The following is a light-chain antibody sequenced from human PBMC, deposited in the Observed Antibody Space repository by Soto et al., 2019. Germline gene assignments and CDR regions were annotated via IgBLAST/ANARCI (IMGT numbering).Light chain of an antibody. Sequence: DIQFTQSPSTLSLSPPERFALSCRASESVSSNQLAWDQQKPGMAPRLLIYDASSRDSGIPERFSGSGSGTGFSLTISSLEPEDSAVYYCQQYGSSSITIGQGTRVEIK. V-gene: IGKV3D-20*01. CDR2: DAS. CDR3: QQYGSSSIT. J-gene: IGKJ5*01. CDR1: ESVSSNQ.